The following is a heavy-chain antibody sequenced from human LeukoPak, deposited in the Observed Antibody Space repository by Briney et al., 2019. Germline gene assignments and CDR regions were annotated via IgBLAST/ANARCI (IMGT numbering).Heavy chain of an antibody. CDR2: IIPIFGTA. J-gene: IGHJ4*02. D-gene: IGHD2-21*02. V-gene: IGHV1-69*05. CDR1: GYTFTSYG. CDR3: ARGETCGGDCYRIDY. Sequence: GASVKVSCKASGYTFTSYGISWVRQAPGQGLEWMGGIIPIFGTANYAQKFQGRVTITTDESTSTAYMELSSLRSEDTAVYYCARGETCGGDCYRIDYWGQGTLVTVSS.